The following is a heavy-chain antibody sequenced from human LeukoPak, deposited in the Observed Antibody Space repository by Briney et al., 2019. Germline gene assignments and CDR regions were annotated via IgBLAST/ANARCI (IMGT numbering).Heavy chain of an antibody. D-gene: IGHD3-3*01. CDR3: ARESALYYYMDV. V-gene: IGHV1-8*01. CDR2: MNPTSGNT. Sequence: ASVKVSCKASGYTFTDYDINWVRQATGQGLEWMGWMNPTSGNTGYAEKFQGRVTMTRDTSISTAYMELSSLSSEDTAVYYCARESALYYYMDVWGKGTTVTVSS. CDR1: GYTFTDYD. J-gene: IGHJ6*03.